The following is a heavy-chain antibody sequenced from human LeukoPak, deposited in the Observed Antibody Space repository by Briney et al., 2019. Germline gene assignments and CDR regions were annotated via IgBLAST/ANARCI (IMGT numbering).Heavy chain of an antibody. D-gene: IGHD5-18*01. J-gene: IGHJ4*02. CDR2: INPNSGGT. CDR1: GYTFTDYY. CDR3: ARDRYSYGQGPFDY. Sequence: ASVKVSCKASGYTFTDYYMHWVRQAPGQGPEGMGWINPNSGGTNYAQKFQGRVTMTRDTSISTAYMELSRLRANDTAVYDCARDRYSYGQGPFDYWGQGTLVTVSS. V-gene: IGHV1-2*02.